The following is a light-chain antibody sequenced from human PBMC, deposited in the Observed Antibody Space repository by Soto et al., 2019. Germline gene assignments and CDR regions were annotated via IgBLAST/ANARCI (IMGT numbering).Light chain of an antibody. Sequence: QSALTQPASVSGSPGQSITISCTGTSSDIGGYNYVSWYQHHPGKAPKLMIYAVSDRPSGVSNRFSGSKSGNTASLTISGLQAEDEADYYCSSYTSSSPVVFGGGTKLTVL. CDR2: AVS. V-gene: IGLV2-14*03. CDR3: SSYTSSSPVV. J-gene: IGLJ2*01. CDR1: SSDIGGYNY.